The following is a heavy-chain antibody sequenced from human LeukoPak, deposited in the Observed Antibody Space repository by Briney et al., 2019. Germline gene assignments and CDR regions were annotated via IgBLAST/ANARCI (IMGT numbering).Heavy chain of an antibody. V-gene: IGHV3-23*01. Sequence: PGGSLRLSCAASGFTFSSYAMSWVRQAPGKGLEWVSAISGSGGSTYYADSVKGRFTISRDNSKNTLYLQMNSLRAEDTAVYYCAKVGDYYYDSSGYRETSEYFQHWGQGTLVTVSS. CDR1: GFTFSSYA. CDR3: AKVGDYYYDSSGYRETSEYFQH. CDR2: ISGSGGST. D-gene: IGHD3-22*01. J-gene: IGHJ1*01.